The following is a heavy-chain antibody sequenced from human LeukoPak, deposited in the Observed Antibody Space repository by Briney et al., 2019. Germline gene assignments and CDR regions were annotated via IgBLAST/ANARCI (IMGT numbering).Heavy chain of an antibody. J-gene: IGHJ5*02. CDR2: INQGGSDS. CDR1: GFSFGSYW. Sequence: PGGSLRLSCAASGFSFGSYWMIWVRQAPGEGLEWVANINQGGSDSRYVDSVKGRFTISRDNAKNSLYLQMNSLRVEDTAVYYCAKGISGSYYDWFDPWGQGTLVTVSS. V-gene: IGHV3-7*03. CDR3: AKGISGSYYDWFDP. D-gene: IGHD1-26*01.